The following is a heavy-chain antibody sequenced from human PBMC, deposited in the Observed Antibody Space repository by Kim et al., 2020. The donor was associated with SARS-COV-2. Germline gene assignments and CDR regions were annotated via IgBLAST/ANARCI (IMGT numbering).Heavy chain of an antibody. D-gene: IGHD3-3*01. J-gene: IGHJ4*02. CDR3: AIDPSMIFGVVISGY. V-gene: IGHV3-74*01. Sequence: DSVKGRFTTSRDNAKNTLYLQMNSLRAEDTAVYYCAIDPSMIFGVVISGYWRQGTLVTVSS.